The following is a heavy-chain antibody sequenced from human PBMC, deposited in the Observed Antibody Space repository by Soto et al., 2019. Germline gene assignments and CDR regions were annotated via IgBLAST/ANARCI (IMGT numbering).Heavy chain of an antibody. CDR2: IYYRGNT. V-gene: IGHV4-59*11. D-gene: IGHD1-26*01. CDR1: GGSISSHY. J-gene: IGHJ6*02. CDR3: ARDGRDASGIDV. Sequence: QVQLEESGPGLVKPSETLSLTCTVSGGSISSHYWSWVRQAPGKGLEWIGWIYYRGNTFYNPSLKSRGTISVDTSNNQFSLKLDSVTPAATAVYYCARDGRDASGIDVWGQGTAVTVSS.